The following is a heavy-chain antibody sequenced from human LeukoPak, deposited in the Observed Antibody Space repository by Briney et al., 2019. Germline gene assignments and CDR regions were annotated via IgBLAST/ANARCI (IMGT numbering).Heavy chain of an antibody. D-gene: IGHD3-10*01. J-gene: IGHJ4*02. CDR2: ISYDGSNK. CDR1: GFTFSSYA. Sequence: PGGSLRLSCAASGFTFSSYAMHWVRQAPGKGLEWVAVISYDGSNKYYADSVKGRFTISRDNSKNTLYLQMNSLRAEDTAVYYCARGDSITMVRGVTPAHIDYWGQGTLVTVSS. CDR3: ARGDSITMVRGVTPAHIDY. V-gene: IGHV3-30-3*01.